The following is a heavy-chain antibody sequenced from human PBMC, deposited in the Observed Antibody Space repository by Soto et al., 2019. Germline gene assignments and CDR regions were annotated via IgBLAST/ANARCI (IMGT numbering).Heavy chain of an antibody. CDR1: GGSINNYY. CDR2: IYYSWST. J-gene: IGHJ4*02. V-gene: IGHV4-59*01. CDR3: ARRYGGNFDY. D-gene: IGHD1-26*01. Sequence: QVQLQESGPGLVKPSETLSLNCTVSGGSINNYYWSWIRQPPGKGLEWIGDIYYSWSTNYNPSLKSRVTISVDTSKNQFTLKLSTVTAADTAVYYCARRYGGNFDYWVQGTLVTVSS.